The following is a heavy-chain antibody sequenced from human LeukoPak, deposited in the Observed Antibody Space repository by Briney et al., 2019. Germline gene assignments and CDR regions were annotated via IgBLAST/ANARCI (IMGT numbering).Heavy chain of an antibody. CDR1: GYTFTGYY. Sequence: ASVKVSCKASGYTFTGYYMHWVRQAPGQGLEWMGWINPNSGGTNYAQKFQGRVTMTRDTSISTAYMELSRLRSDDTAVYYCAREGGLYYYGMDVWGQGTAVTVSS. D-gene: IGHD1-26*01. CDR2: INPNSGGT. V-gene: IGHV1-2*02. J-gene: IGHJ6*02. CDR3: AREGGLYYYGMDV.